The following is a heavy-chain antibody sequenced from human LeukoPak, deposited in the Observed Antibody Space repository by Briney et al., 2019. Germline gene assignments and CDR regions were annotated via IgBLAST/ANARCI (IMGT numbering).Heavy chain of an antibody. CDR1: GFTFSSYW. CDR2: INSDGSST. J-gene: IGHJ4*02. D-gene: IGHD3-10*01. CDR3: ARALRSGEFDY. V-gene: IGHV3-74*01. Sequence: GGSLRLSCAASGFTFSSYWMHRVRQAPGKGLVWVSRINSDGSSTSYADSVKGRFTISRDNAKNTLYLQMNSLRAEDTAVYYCARALRSGEFDYWGQGTLVTVSS.